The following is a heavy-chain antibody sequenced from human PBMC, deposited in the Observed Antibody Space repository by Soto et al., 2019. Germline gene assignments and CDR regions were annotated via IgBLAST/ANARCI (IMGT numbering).Heavy chain of an antibody. Sequence: QVQLVESGGGVVQPGRSLRLSCAASGFTFSSYGMHWVRQAPGKGLEWGAVISYDGSNKYYADSVKGRFTISRDNSKNTLYLQMNSLRAEDTAVYYCAKDMRFLEWLWGPYYYYGMDVWGQGTTVTVSS. CDR3: AKDMRFLEWLWGPYYYYGMDV. V-gene: IGHV3-30*18. CDR1: GFTFSSYG. J-gene: IGHJ6*02. D-gene: IGHD3-3*01. CDR2: ISYDGSNK.